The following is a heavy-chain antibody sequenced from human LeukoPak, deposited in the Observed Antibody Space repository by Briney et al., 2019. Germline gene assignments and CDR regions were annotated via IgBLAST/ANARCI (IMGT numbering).Heavy chain of an antibody. CDR1: GFTFSSYS. D-gene: IGHD2-21*01. CDR3: ARGGYSSALDY. CDR2: ISSSSSTI. Sequence: GGSLRLSCAASGFTFSSYSMNWVRQAPGKGLEWVSYISSSSSTIYYADSVKGRFTISRDNAKNSLYLQMNSLSAEDTAVYYCARGGYSSALDYWGQGTLVTVSS. V-gene: IGHV3-48*01. J-gene: IGHJ4*02.